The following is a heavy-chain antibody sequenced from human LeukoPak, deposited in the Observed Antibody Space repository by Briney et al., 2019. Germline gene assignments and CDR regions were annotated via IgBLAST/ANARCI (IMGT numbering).Heavy chain of an antibody. V-gene: IGHV3-15*01. CDR1: GVTFSNAW. CDR3: TTLGITMVRGVIITVDY. D-gene: IGHD3-10*01. J-gene: IGHJ4*02. Sequence: GGSLRLSCAASGVTFSNAWMSWVRQAPGKGLEWVGRIKSKTDGGTTDYAAPVKGRFTISRDDSRNTLCLQMNSLKTEDTAVYYCTTLGITMVRGVIITVDYWGQGTLVTVSS. CDR2: IKSKTDGGTT.